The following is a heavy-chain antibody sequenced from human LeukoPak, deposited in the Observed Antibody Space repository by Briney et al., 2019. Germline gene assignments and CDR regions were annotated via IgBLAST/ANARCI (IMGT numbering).Heavy chain of an antibody. D-gene: IGHD3-16*02. Sequence: SETLSLTCTVSGGSFSGYYWTWIRQSPGKGLDWIGEIDDSGSTNYNPSLESRITMSVDTSKNQFSLNLKSVTAADTAVYYCARGLVTGVHYDYVWGSYRRNWFDPWGQGTLVTVSS. V-gene: IGHV4-34*01. CDR1: GGSFSGYY. CDR2: IDDSGST. CDR3: ARGLVTGVHYDYVWGSYRRNWFDP. J-gene: IGHJ5*02.